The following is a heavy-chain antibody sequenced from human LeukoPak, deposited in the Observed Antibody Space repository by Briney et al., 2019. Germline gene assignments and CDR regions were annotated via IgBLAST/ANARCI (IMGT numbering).Heavy chain of an antibody. CDR1: GYTFTGYY. Sequence: ASVKVSCKASGYTFTGYYMHWVRQAPGQGLEWMGWINPNSGGTNYAQKFQGRVTMTRDTSISTAYMELSRLRSDDTAVYYCARDGLWFGELLFYFDYWGQGTLVTVSS. J-gene: IGHJ4*02. CDR2: INPNSGGT. CDR3: ARDGLWFGELLFYFDY. D-gene: IGHD3-10*01. V-gene: IGHV1-2*02.